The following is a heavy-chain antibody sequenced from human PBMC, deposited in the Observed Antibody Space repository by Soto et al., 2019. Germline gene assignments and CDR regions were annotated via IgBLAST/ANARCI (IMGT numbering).Heavy chain of an antibody. CDR3: ARTHCTSTTCYAYAGDFQH. J-gene: IGHJ1*01. D-gene: IGHD2-2*01. Sequence: GASVKVSCKASCYTFTSHGISWVRQAPGQGLEWMGWISTDNGNTNYAQKLQGRVTMTTDTSTSTAYMELRSLRSDDTAMYYCARTHCTSTTCYAYAGDFQHWGQGTLVTVSS. CDR2: ISTDNGNT. CDR1: CYTFTSHG. V-gene: IGHV1-18*01.